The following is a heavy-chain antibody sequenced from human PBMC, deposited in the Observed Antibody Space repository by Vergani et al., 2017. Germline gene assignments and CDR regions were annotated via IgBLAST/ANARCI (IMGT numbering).Heavy chain of an antibody. CDR2: INHSGST. V-gene: IGHV4-34*01. Sequence: QVQLQQWGAGLLKPSETLSLTCAVYGGSFSGYYWSWIRQPPGKGLEWIGEINHSGSTNYNPSLESRVTISVDTSKNQFSLKLSSVTAADTAVYYCARGGDYYGMDVWGQGTTVTVSS. CDR3: ARGGDYYGMDV. J-gene: IGHJ6*02. D-gene: IGHD3-16*01. CDR1: GGSFSGYY.